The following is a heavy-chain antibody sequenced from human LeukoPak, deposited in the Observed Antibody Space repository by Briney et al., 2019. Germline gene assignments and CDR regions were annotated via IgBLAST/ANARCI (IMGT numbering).Heavy chain of an antibody. CDR3: ARDLSGVTGCTYGRGIDY. D-gene: IGHD5-18*01. V-gene: IGHV3-7*01. CDR2: IKKDGSEK. CDR1: GFTFSSYW. Sequence: GGSLRLSCAASGFTFSSYWMSWVRQAPGKGLEWVANIKKDGSEKYYVDSVKGRFTISRDNAKTSLYLQMNSLRAEDTAVYYCARDLSGVTGCTYGRGIDYWGQGTLVTVSS. J-gene: IGHJ4*02.